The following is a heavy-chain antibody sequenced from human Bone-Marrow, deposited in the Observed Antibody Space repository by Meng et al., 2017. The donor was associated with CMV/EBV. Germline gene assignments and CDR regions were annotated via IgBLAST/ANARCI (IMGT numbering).Heavy chain of an antibody. CDR2: IRYDGSNK. CDR1: GFTFSSYG. D-gene: IGHD3-3*01. CDR3: AKDRKDDFWSGYGPNWFDP. J-gene: IGHJ5*02. Sequence: GESLKISCAASGFTFSSYGMHWVRQAPGKGLEWVAFIRYDGSNKYYADSVKGRFTISRDNSKNTLYLQMNSLRAEDTAVYYCAKDRKDDFWSGYGPNWFDPWGHGTLVTVSS. V-gene: IGHV3-30*02.